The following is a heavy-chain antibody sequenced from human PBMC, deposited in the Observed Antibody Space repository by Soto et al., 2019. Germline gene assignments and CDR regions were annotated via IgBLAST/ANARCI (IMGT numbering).Heavy chain of an antibody. D-gene: IGHD1-26*01. Sequence: QVQLVQSGAEVKKPGSSVKVSCKASGGTFSSYAISWVRQAPGQGLEWMGGIIPIFGTANYAQKFQGRVTNTADEATSRAYMDVSSLRSEETAVHYCARDPQGSYWGGGFDYWGQGTLVTVSS. CDR2: IIPIFGTA. CDR3: ARDPQGSYWGGGFDY. V-gene: IGHV1-69*01. J-gene: IGHJ4*02. CDR1: GGTFSSYA.